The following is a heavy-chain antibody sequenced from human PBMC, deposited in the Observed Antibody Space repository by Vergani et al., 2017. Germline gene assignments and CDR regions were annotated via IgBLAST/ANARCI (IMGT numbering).Heavy chain of an antibody. V-gene: IGHV1-18*01. CDR2: ISGFSGDT. D-gene: IGHD3-9*01. CDR1: NYTFRSFG. Sequence: QSQLVQSGAEVRKPGASLKVSCKSFNYTFRSFGITWVRQAPGQGLEWMGWISGFSGDTNYAQKFQDRVTMTTDTSTATAYMELRNLRSDDTAVYYCARDFPWDDDIMTGPLGYCYAMDVWGQGTAVTVS. J-gene: IGHJ6*02. CDR3: ARDFPWDDDIMTGPLGYCYAMDV.